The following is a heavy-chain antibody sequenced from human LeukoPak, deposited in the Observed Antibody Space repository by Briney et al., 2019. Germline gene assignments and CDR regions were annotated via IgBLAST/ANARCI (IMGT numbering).Heavy chain of an antibody. CDR3: AKDVKITGSYFRPSFDY. J-gene: IGHJ4*01. CDR2: ISLNSGSI. Sequence: PGGSLRLSCAASGFTFDDYAMHWVRQAPGKGLECVSGISLNSGSIGYADSVKGRFTISRDNAKNSLYLQMNSLRAENTALSYSAKDVKITGSYFRPSFDYWGQGTMVTVSS. V-gene: IGHV3-9*01. CDR1: GFTFDDYA. D-gene: IGHD1-26*01.